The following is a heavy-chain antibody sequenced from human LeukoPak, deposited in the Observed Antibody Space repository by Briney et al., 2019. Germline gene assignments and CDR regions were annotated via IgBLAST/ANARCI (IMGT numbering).Heavy chain of an antibody. Sequence: PSETLSLTCTVSGGSISSYYWSWIRQPPGKGLEWIGYIYYSGSTNYNPSLKSRVTISVDTSKNQFSLKLSSVTAADTAVYYCARTYYDYVWGSYRYRYFDYWGQGTLVTVSS. V-gene: IGHV4-59*12. CDR3: ARTYYDYVWGSYRYRYFDY. CDR2: IYYSGST. J-gene: IGHJ4*02. D-gene: IGHD3-16*02. CDR1: GGSISSYY.